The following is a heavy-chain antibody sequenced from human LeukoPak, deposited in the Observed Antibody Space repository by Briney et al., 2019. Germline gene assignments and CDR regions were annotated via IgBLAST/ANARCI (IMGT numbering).Heavy chain of an antibody. CDR2: IYHTGST. Sequence: SETLSLTCTVSGGSISSSSYYWGWIRQPPGEGLEWIGEIYHTGSTNYNPSLKSRVTILIDKSKNQFSLKLSAVTAADTAMYYCARDTGGRGRLNAFDIWGQGTMVTVSS. CDR1: GGSISSSSYY. D-gene: IGHD3-10*01. J-gene: IGHJ3*02. V-gene: IGHV4-39*07. CDR3: ARDTGGRGRLNAFDI.